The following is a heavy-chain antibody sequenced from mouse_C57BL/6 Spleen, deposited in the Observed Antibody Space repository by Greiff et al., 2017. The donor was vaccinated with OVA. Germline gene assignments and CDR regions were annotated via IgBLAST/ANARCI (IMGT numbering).Heavy chain of an antibody. CDR3: AREDSSEGYYCDY. J-gene: IGHJ2*01. Sequence: QVHVKQSGAELVRPGTSVKVSCKASGYAFTNYLIEWVKQRPGQGLEWIGVINPGSGGTNYNEKFKGKATLTADKSSSTAYMQLSSLTSEDSAVYFCAREDSSEGYYCDYWGQGTTLTVSS. V-gene: IGHV1-54*01. CDR1: GYAFTNYL. CDR2: INPGSGGT. D-gene: IGHD3-2*02.